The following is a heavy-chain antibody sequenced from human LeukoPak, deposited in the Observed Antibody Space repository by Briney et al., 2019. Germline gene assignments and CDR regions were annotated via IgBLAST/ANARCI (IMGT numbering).Heavy chain of an antibody. J-gene: IGHJ4*02. D-gene: IGHD3-22*01. Sequence: PSETLSLTCTVSGGSISSYYWSWIRQPPGKGLEWIGYIYYSGSTKYNPSLKSRVTISVDTSKNQFSLKLSSVTAADTAVYYCASGDYYDSSGYQLNWGQGTLVTVSS. CDR1: GGSISSYY. V-gene: IGHV4-59*01. CDR3: ASGDYYDSSGYQLN. CDR2: IYYSGST.